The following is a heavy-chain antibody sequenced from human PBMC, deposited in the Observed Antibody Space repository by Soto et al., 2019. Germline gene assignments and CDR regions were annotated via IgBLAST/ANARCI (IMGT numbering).Heavy chain of an antibody. J-gene: IGHJ4*02. CDR3: ARVGDDVLRFLEWLLPNDY. Sequence: ASVKPSCKACGDSFTDYYMHWVRQAPGQGLEWMGWISAYNGNTNYAQKLQGRVTMTTDTSTSTAYMELRSLRSDDTAVYYCARVGDDVLRFLEWLLPNDYWGQGTLVTVSS. CDR1: GDSFTDYY. CDR2: ISAYNGNT. D-gene: IGHD3-3*01. V-gene: IGHV1-18*04.